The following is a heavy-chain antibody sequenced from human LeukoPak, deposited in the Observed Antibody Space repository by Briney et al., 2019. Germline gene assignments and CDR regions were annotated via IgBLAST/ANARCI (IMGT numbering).Heavy chain of an antibody. CDR3: ASGESTFGGVIVKY. CDR1: GFTFSSYW. CDR2: INSDGSST. V-gene: IGHV3-74*01. J-gene: IGHJ4*02. D-gene: IGHD3-16*02. Sequence: GGSLRLSCAASGFTFSSYWMHWVRQAPGKGLVWVSRINSDGSSTSYADSVKGRFTISRDNAKNTLYLQMNSLRAEDTAVYYCASGESTFGGVIVKYWGQGALVTVSS.